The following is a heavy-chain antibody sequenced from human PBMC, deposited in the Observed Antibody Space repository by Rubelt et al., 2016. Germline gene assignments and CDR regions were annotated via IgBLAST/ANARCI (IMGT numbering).Heavy chain of an antibody. CDR2: INQSGST. V-gene: IGHV4-34*01. D-gene: IGHD3-10*01. J-gene: IGHJ4*02. CDR1: GGSFSGYY. CDR3: AKYYGSESYSIDY. Sequence: QVQLQQWGAGLLKPSETLSLTCAVYGGSFSGYYWSWIRQPPGKGLEWIGEINQSGSTNYNPSLKSRVNVSVDQSKKQFSLKLSSVTAAETTVYYCAKYYGSESYSIDYWGQGTLVTVSS.